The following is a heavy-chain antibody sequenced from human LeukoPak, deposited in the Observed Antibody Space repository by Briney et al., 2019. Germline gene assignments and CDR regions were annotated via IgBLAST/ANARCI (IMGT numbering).Heavy chain of an antibody. CDR1: GGSISSYY. Sequence: PSGTLSLTCTVSGGSISSYYWSWIRQPPGKGLEWIGYIYYSGSTNYNPSLKSRVTISVDTSKNQFSLKLSSVTAADTAVYYCATITGLTALAFDIWGQGTMVTVSS. V-gene: IGHV4-59*01. CDR2: IYYSGST. CDR3: ATITGLTALAFDI. J-gene: IGHJ3*02. D-gene: IGHD3-16*01.